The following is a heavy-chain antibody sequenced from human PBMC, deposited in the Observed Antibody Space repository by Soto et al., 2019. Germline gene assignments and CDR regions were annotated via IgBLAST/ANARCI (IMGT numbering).Heavy chain of an antibody. Sequence: EVQLLESGGGLVQPGGSLRLSCAASGFTFNSYAMRWVRQAPGKGLEWVSAISGSGGSTYYADSVKGRFTISRDNSKNTLHLQTNSLRVDDTAVYYCAKGSGGPNDYWGQGTLVTVSS. CDR3: AKGSGGPNDY. J-gene: IGHJ4*02. V-gene: IGHV3-23*01. D-gene: IGHD6-25*01. CDR1: GFTFNSYA. CDR2: ISGSGGST.